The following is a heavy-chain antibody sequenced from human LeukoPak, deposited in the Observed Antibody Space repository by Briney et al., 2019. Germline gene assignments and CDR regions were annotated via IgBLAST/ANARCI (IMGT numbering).Heavy chain of an antibody. D-gene: IGHD4-17*01. Sequence: GESLKIPWKGSGYNLTSYWNGRVRQMPGKGLEWVGGIYPGYSDTRYSRSFEGPVTISADKSISTAYLQWNSLKASDTAMYYCARQVNGDHFDYWGQGTLITVSS. CDR1: GYNLTSYW. J-gene: IGHJ4*02. CDR3: ARQVNGDHFDY. V-gene: IGHV5-51*01. CDR2: IYPGYSDT.